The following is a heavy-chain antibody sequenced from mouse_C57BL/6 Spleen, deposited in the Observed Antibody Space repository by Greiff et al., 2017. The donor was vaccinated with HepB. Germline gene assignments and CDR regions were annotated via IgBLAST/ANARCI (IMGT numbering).Heavy chain of an antibody. Sequence: DVKLQESGGDLVKPGGSLKLSCAASGFTFSSYGMSWVRQTPDKRLEWVATISSGGSYTYYPDSVKGRFTISRDNAKNTLYLQMSSLKSEDTAMYYCARKTGTYAMDYWGQGTSVTVSS. CDR2: ISSGGSYT. V-gene: IGHV5-6*02. CDR1: GFTFSSYG. J-gene: IGHJ4*01. D-gene: IGHD4-1*01. CDR3: ARKTGTYAMDY.